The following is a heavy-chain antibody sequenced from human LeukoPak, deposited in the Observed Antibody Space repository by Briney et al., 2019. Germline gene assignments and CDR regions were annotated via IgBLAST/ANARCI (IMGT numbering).Heavy chain of an antibody. Sequence: GGSLRLSCVASGFTFSSHSMSWVRQAPGKGLEWVSGISWSSGSIGYADSVKGRFTISRDNAKNSLYLQMNSLRAEDTALYYCAKDGPIAAAGTSETLISYYGMDVWGQGTTVTISS. CDR3: AKDGPIAAAGTSETLISYYGMDV. CDR2: ISWSSGSI. J-gene: IGHJ6*02. D-gene: IGHD6-13*01. CDR1: GFTFSSHS. V-gene: IGHV3-9*01.